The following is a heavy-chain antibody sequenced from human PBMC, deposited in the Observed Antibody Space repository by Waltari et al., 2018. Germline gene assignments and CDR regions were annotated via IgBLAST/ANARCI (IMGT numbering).Heavy chain of an antibody. V-gene: IGHV3-21*06. CDR2: ISSSTGYL. J-gene: IGHJ4*02. CDR3: ARLYSSSWHGD. D-gene: IGHD6-13*01. Sequence: EVQLVESGGGLVKPGGSLSLSCAASGFTFSSYSMNWVRQAPGGGLEWVASISSSTGYLYYADSVKGRFTISRDNSKNTLYLQMNSLRADDTAVYYCARLYSSSWHGDWGQGTLVTVSS. CDR1: GFTFSSYS.